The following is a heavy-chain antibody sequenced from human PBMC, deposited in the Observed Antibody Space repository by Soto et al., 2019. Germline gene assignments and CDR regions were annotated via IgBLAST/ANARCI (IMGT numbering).Heavy chain of an antibody. V-gene: IGHV1-3*01. CDR2: INAGNGNT. J-gene: IGHJ6*02. CDR1: GYTFTSYA. CDR3: GSSATTADYYYGMDV. D-gene: IGHD1-26*01. Sequence: ASVKVSCKASGYTFTSYAMHWVRQAPGQRLEWMGWINAGNGNTKYSQQFQGRVTITRDTSASTAYMELSSLRSEDTAVYYCGSSATTADYYYGMDVWGQGTTVTVSS.